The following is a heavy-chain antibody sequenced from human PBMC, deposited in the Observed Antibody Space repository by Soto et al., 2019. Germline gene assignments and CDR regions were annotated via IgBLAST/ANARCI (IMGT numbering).Heavy chain of an antibody. V-gene: IGHV1-3*01. CDR2: INAGNGNT. CDR1: GYTFTSYA. Sequence: ASVKVSCKASGYTFTSYAMHWVRQAPGQRLEWMGWINAGNGNTKYSQKFQGRVTITRDTSASTAYMELSSLRSEDTAVYYCASSTGYCSGGGCYSGTGLPHDAFDIWGQGTMVTVSS. J-gene: IGHJ3*02. CDR3: ASSTGYCSGGGCYSGTGLPHDAFDI. D-gene: IGHD2-15*01.